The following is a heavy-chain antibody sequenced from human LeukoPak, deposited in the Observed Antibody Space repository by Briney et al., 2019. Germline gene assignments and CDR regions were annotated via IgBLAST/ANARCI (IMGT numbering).Heavy chain of an antibody. J-gene: IGHJ4*02. CDR2: IKQDGSEK. V-gene: IGHV3-7*01. CDR3: ARRYSSNWYSLYYFDY. Sequence: GGSLRLSCAASGFTFSSYWMSWVRQAPGKGLEWVANIKQDGSEKYYVDSVKGRFTISRDNAKNSLYLQMNSLRAEDTAVYYCARRYSSNWYSLYYFDYWGQGTLVTVSS. D-gene: IGHD6-13*01. CDR1: GFTFSSYW.